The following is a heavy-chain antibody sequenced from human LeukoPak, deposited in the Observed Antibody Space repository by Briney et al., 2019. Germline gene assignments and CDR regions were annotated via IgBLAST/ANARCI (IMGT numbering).Heavy chain of an antibody. J-gene: IGHJ4*02. CDR2: IYYSGST. CDR1: GGSISSSSYY. CDR3: AYDILYSYGSIRYFDY. V-gene: IGHV4-39*01. Sequence: PSETLSLTCTVSGGSISSSSYYWGWIRQPPGKGLEWIGGIYYSGSTYYNPSLKSRVTISVDTSKNQFSLKLSSVTAADTAVYYCAYDILYSYGSIRYFDYWGQGTLVTVSS. D-gene: IGHD5-18*01.